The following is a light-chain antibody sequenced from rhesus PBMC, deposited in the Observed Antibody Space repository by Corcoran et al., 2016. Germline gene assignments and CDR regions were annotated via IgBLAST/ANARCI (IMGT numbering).Light chain of an antibody. CDR3: QQYDSAPPT. V-gene: IGKV1-16*01. CDR1: QSISSW. CDR2: QAS. J-gene: IGKJ1*01. Sequence: DIQMTQSPSSLSASVGDKVTITCQASQSISSWLAWYQQKPGNAPKPLIYQASSLETGVPSRFSGNGSGTDFTLTIRILPPEDFATYYCQQYDSAPPTFGQGTKVEIK.